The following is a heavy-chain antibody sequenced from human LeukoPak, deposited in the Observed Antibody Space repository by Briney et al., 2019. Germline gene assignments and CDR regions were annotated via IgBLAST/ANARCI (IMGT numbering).Heavy chain of an antibody. Sequence: ASVKVSCKTSGYTFTNYDINWVRQATGQGLEWMGWINPNSGNTGYAQKFQGRVTMTRNTSISTAYMELSSLRSEDTAVYYCARYGVVADAFDIWGQGTMVTVSS. CDR1: GYTFTNYD. D-gene: IGHD2-15*01. V-gene: IGHV1-8*01. CDR3: ARYGVVADAFDI. CDR2: INPNSGNT. J-gene: IGHJ3*02.